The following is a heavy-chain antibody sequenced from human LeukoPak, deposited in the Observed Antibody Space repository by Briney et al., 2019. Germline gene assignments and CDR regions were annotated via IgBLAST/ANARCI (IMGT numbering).Heavy chain of an antibody. D-gene: IGHD1-1*01. CDR1: GYTFSSYS. CDR3: AREAGTVGSDY. Sequence: GGSLRLSCAVSGYTFSSYSKRWFRRAPGEGRVGGSSISSSSRYIYYAHSVKGLVTISRDNDENSLYLQKNSLRGEDRAVYFCAREAGTVGSDYRG. J-gene: IGHJ4*01. V-gene: IGHV3-21*01. CDR2: ISSSSRYI.